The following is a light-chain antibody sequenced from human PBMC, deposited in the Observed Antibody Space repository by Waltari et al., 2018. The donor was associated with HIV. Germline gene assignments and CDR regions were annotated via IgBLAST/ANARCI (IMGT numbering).Light chain of an antibody. J-gene: IGKJ2*03. Sequence: ETVMTQSPATLSVSPGERATLSCRASQGVSSDLAWFQQKPGQAPSLLIFGASTRATGIPARFSGSGSGTEFTLTISSLQSEDFAVYYCQQYNNWPLSFGQGTKLEI. V-gene: IGKV3-15*01. CDR1: QGVSSD. CDR2: GAS. CDR3: QQYNNWPLS.